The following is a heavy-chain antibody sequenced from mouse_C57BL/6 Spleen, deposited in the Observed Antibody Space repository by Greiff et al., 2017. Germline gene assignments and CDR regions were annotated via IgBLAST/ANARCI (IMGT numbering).Heavy chain of an antibody. V-gene: IGHV5-4*01. CDR3: ARDGYEDYYAMDY. Sequence: EVKLVESGGGLVKPGGSLKLSCAASGFTFSSYAMSWVRQTPEKRLEWVATISDGGSYSYYPDNVKGRFTISRDNAKNNLYLQMSHLKSEDTAMYYCARDGYEDYYAMDYWGQGTSVTVAS. J-gene: IGHJ4*01. CDR1: GFTFSSYA. CDR2: ISDGGSYS. D-gene: IGHD2-2*01.